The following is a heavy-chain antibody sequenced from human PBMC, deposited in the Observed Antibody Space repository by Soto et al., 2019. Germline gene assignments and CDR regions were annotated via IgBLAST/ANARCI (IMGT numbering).Heavy chain of an antibody. J-gene: IGHJ4*02. CDR1: GFTFSYYA. V-gene: IGHV3-64*01. CDR3: GREPPTCGWDGHCLVS. Sequence: EVHLVESGGGLVQPGGSLRLSCAASGFTFSYYAMHWVRQAPGKGLEYVSVIGADGGSTYYANSVKGRFTISRDNSQNAVYVQMASLRAEDMAVYSCGREPPTCGWDGHCLVSWGQGPLGSV. CDR2: IGADGGST. D-gene: IGHD3-16*01.